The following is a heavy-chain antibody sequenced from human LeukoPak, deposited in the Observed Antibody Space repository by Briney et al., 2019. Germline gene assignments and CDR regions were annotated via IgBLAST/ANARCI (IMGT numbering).Heavy chain of an antibody. Sequence: GESLKISCKGSGYSFTSYWIAWVRQMPGKGLEWMGIIYPGDSDTRYSPSLHGQVTISADKSISTAYLQWGSLKASDTAMYYCARRGYCSGGDCYSAAFDIWGQGTMVTVSS. V-gene: IGHV5-51*01. CDR3: ARRGYCSGGDCYSAAFDI. J-gene: IGHJ3*02. CDR2: IYPGDSDT. CDR1: GYSFTSYW. D-gene: IGHD2-15*01.